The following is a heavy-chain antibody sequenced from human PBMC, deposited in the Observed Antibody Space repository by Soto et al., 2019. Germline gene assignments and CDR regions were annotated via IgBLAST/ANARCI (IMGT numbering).Heavy chain of an antibody. J-gene: IGHJ5*02. D-gene: IGHD1-26*01. CDR3: ARDSGSYWGRAWFDP. CDR1: GGSISSYY. V-gene: IGHV4-59*01. CDR2: IYYSGST. Sequence: SETLSLTCTVSGGSISSYYWSWIRQPPGKGLEWIGYIYYSGSTNYNPSLKSRVTISVDTSKNQFSLKLSSVTAADTAVYYCARDSGSYWGRAWFDPWGEGTLVTVTS.